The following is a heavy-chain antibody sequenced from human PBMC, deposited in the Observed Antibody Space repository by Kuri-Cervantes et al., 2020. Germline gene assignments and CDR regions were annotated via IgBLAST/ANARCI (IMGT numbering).Heavy chain of an antibody. D-gene: IGHD1-26*01. J-gene: IGHJ3*02. CDR3: AREYRGAFDI. CDR1: RFTFSSYW. Sequence: GGSLRLSCAASRFTFSSYWMHWVRQAPGKGLVWVSCVNSAGSSTSYADSVKGRFTISRDNAKNTLYLQMNSLRAEDTAVYYCAREYRGAFDIWGQGTMVTVSS. CDR2: VNSAGSST. V-gene: IGHV3-74*01.